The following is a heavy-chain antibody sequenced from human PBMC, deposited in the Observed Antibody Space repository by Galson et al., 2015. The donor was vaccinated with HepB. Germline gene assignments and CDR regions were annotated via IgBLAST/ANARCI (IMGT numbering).Heavy chain of an antibody. D-gene: IGHD4-17*01. Sequence: SLRLSCAASGFTFSSYWRSWVRQAPGKGLEWVANIKQDGSEKYYVDSVKGRFTISRDNAKNSLYLQMNSLRAEDTAVYYCARDYGDYAGYFDYWGQGTLVTVSS. CDR1: GFTFSSYW. V-gene: IGHV3-7*03. J-gene: IGHJ4*02. CDR2: IKQDGSEK. CDR3: ARDYGDYAGYFDY.